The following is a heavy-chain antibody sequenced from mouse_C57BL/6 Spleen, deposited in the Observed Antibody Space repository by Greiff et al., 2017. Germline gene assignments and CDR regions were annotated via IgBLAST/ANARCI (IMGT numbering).Heavy chain of an antibody. CDR2: IDPSDSET. V-gene: IGHV1-52*01. CDR3: ARGGYYVYYFDY. D-gene: IGHD2-3*01. CDR1: GYTFTSYW. Sequence: QVQLQQSGAELVRPGSSVKLSCKASGYTFTSYWMHWVKQRPIQGLEWIGNIDPSDSETHYNQKFKDKATLTVDKSSSTAYMQLSSLTSEDSAVYYCARGGYYVYYFDYWGQGTTLTVSS. J-gene: IGHJ2*01.